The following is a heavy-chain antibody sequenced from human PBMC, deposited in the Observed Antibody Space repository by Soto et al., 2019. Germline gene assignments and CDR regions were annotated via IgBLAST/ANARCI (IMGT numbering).Heavy chain of an antibody. CDR3: ATSYQLTNYYYYGMDV. Sequence: RPGESLKISCKGSGYSFTSYWIGWVRQMPGKGLEWMGIIYPGDSDTRYSPSFQGQVTISADKPISTAYLQWSSLKASDTAMYYCATSYQLTNYYYYGMDVWGQGTTVTVSS. D-gene: IGHD2-2*01. V-gene: IGHV5-51*01. J-gene: IGHJ6*02. CDR1: GYSFTSYW. CDR2: IYPGDSDT.